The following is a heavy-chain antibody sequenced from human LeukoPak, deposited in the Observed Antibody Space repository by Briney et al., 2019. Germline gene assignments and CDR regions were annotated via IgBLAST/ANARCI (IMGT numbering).Heavy chain of an antibody. CDR3: ARVWLGSSRYYHWFDP. CDR2: IIPIFGTA. CDR1: GGTFSSYA. J-gene: IGHJ5*02. D-gene: IGHD6-13*01. V-gene: IGHV1-69*13. Sequence: SVKVSCKASGGTFSSYAISWVRQAPGQGLEWMGGIIPIFGTANYAQKFQGRVTITADESTSTAYMELSSLRSEDTAVYYCARVWLGSSRYYHWFDPWGQGTLVTVSS.